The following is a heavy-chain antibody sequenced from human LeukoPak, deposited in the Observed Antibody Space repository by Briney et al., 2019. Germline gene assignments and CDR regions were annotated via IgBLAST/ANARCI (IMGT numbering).Heavy chain of an antibody. J-gene: IGHJ4*02. Sequence: GGSLRLFCAASGFTFSSYSMNWVRQAPGKGLEWVSSISSSSSYIYYADSVKGRFTISRDNAKNSLYLQMNSLRAEDTAVYYCARDGVAMIVATKYYFDYWGQGTLVTVSS. D-gene: IGHD5-12*01. CDR3: ARDGVAMIVATKYYFDY. V-gene: IGHV3-21*01. CDR1: GFTFSSYS. CDR2: ISSSSSYI.